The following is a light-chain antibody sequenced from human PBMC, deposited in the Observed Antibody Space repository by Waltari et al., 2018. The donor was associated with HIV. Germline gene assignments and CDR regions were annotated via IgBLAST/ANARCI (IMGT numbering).Light chain of an antibody. CDR3: AAWDVSLQGYV. V-gene: IGLV1-44*01. CDR2: NHH. J-gene: IGLJ1*01. CDR1: TSNIGRST. Sequence: QSVLTQPPSVSGSPGQRVTISCSGGTSNIGRSTVNWYQQAPGTAPKLLIYNHHQRPPGVPDRFSGSKSGTSASLAISGLQSEDEAEYYCAAWDVSLQGYVFGTGSKVTVL.